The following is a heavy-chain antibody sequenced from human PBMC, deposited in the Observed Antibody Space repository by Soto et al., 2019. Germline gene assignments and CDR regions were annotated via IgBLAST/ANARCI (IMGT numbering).Heavy chain of an antibody. CDR3: ARGGYCSGGSCYAKHAFDI. J-gene: IGHJ3*02. Sequence: SVKVSCKASGGTFSSYAISWVRQAPGQGLEWMGGIIPIFGTANYAQKFQGRVTITADESTSTAYMELSSLRPEDTAVYYCARGGYCSGGSCYAKHAFDIWGQGTMVTVSS. V-gene: IGHV1-69*13. D-gene: IGHD2-15*01. CDR1: GGTFSSYA. CDR2: IIPIFGTA.